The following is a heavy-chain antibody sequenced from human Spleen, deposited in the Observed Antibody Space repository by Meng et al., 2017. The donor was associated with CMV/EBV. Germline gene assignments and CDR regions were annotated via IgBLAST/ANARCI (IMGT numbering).Heavy chain of an antibody. D-gene: IGHD3-22*01. CDR1: GFTFSSYS. J-gene: IGHJ6*02. V-gene: IGHV3-48*04. CDR2: ISSSSTSI. CDR3: ARAFPSYSYESSSLSRNHYGLDV. Sequence: GGSLRLSCAASGFTFSSYSMKWVRQAPGEGLEWVSYISSSSTSIYYADSVKGRFTISRDNAENSLFLQMNSLRAEDTAIYYCARAFPSYSYESSSLSRNHYGLDVWGQGTTVTVSS.